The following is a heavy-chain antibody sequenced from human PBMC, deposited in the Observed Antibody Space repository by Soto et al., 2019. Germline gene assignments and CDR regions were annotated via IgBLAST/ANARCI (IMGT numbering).Heavy chain of an antibody. CDR3: AKVQTYYDFWSGYSAPFDY. CDR2: INSDASHT. CDR1: GFTFSTYW. J-gene: IGHJ4*02. Sequence: GGSLRLSCAASGFTFSTYWMHWIRQVPGKGLESVSRINSDASHTYYADCVKGRFTISRDNAKNTLHLEMNSLRAEDTAVYYCAKVQTYYDFWSGYSAPFDYWGQGTLVTVSS. D-gene: IGHD3-3*01. V-gene: IGHV3-74*01.